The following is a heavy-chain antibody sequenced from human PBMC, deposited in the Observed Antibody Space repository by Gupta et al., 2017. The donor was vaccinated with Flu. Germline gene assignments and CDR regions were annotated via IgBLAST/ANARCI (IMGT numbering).Heavy chain of an antibody. CDR1: GFPFSSYA. D-gene: IGHD1-26*01. Sequence: EVQLLESGGGLVQPGGSLRLSCAASGFPFSSYAISWIRQAPGKGLEWVSAISGSGGSTYYADSVKGRFTISRDNTKNTLYLQMNSLRAEDTAVYYCAKSARKVGANYYYYGMDVWGQGTTVTVSS. J-gene: IGHJ6*02. CDR3: AKSARKVGANYYYYGMDV. CDR2: ISGSGGST. V-gene: IGHV3-23*01.